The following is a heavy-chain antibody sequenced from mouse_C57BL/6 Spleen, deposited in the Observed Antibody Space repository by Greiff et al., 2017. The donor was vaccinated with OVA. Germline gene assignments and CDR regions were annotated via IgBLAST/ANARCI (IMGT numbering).Heavy chain of an antibody. CDR2: ILPGSGST. J-gene: IGHJ4*01. Sequence: VQLKESGAELMKPGASVKLSCKATGYTFTGYWIEWVKQRPGHGLEWIGEILPGSGSTNYNEKFKGKATFTADTSSNTAYMQLISLATEESAIYYCAKYGNLYAMDYWGQGTSVTVSS. V-gene: IGHV1-9*01. CDR3: AKYGNLYAMDY. CDR1: GYTFTGYW. D-gene: IGHD2-1*01.